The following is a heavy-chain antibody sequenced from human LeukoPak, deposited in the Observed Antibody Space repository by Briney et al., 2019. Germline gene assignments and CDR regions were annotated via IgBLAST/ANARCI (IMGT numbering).Heavy chain of an antibody. J-gene: IGHJ4*02. CDR2: INHSGST. CDR1: GGSFSGYY. D-gene: IGHD3-3*01. Sequence: SETLSLTXAVYGGSFSGYYWSWIRQPPGKGLEWIGEINHSGSTNYNPSLKSRVTISVDTSKNQFSLKLSSVTAADTAVYYCARGRGYVLRFLEWLFWGQGTLVTVPS. V-gene: IGHV4-34*01. CDR3: ARGRGYVLRFLEWLF.